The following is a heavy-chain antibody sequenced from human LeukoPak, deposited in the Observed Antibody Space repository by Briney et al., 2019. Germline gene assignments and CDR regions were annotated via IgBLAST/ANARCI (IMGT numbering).Heavy chain of an antibody. CDR1: GFTFSDYA. Sequence: TGGSLRLSCTASGFTFSDYAMTWVRQAPGKWLEWVSSISSGNGYIYYADSVKGRFTISRDNAKNSLYLQMNSLRAEDTAVYYCARDSAGSGSYVGYFEYWGQGTLVTVSS. V-gene: IGHV3-21*01. CDR3: ARDSAGSGSYVGYFEY. J-gene: IGHJ4*02. CDR2: ISSGNGYI. D-gene: IGHD3-10*01.